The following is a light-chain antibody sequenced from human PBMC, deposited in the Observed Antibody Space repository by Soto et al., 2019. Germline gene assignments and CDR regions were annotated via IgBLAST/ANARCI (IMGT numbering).Light chain of an antibody. CDR3: SSYATSSTLEWV. CDR2: DVS. Sequence: QSALTQPASVSGSPGQSITISCTGASSDVGDYNYVSWYQHHPGKAPKLVIYDVSSRPSGVSGRFSGSKSGNTASLTISGLQAEDEADYYCSSYATSSTLEWVFGGGTKLT. V-gene: IGLV2-14*03. CDR1: SSDVGDYNY. J-gene: IGLJ3*02.